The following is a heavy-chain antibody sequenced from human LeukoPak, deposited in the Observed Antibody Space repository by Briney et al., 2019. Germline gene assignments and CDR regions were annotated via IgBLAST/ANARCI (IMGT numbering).Heavy chain of an antibody. CDR3: GRAISGSIDY. CDR1: GGSISSGLYS. CDR2: IYHTGST. D-gene: IGHD3-10*01. J-gene: IGHJ4*02. Sequence: PSETLSLTCDVSGGSISSGLYSWSWIRQPLGKGLEWIGYIYHTGSTYYNPSLKSRVTISVDTSKNQFSLRLSSVTAADTAVYYCGRAISGSIDYWGQGTLVSVSS. V-gene: IGHV4-30-2*01.